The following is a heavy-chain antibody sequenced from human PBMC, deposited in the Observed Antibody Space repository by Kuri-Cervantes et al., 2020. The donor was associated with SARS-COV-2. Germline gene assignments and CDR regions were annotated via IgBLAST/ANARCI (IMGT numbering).Heavy chain of an antibody. CDR3: ARASSGYDLDIDY. J-gene: IGHJ4*02. CDR2: ISYDGSNK. Sequence: GGSLRLSFAASGFTFSSYGMHWVRQAPGKGLEWVAVISYDGSNKYYADSVKGRFTISRDNSKNTLYLQMNSLRAEDTAVYYCARASSGYDLDIDYWGQGTLVTVSS. D-gene: IGHD5-12*01. V-gene: IGHV3-30*03. CDR1: GFTFSSYG.